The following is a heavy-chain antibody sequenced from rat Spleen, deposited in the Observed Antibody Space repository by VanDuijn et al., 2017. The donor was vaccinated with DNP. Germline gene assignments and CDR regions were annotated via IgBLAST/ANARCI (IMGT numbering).Heavy chain of an antibody. Sequence: EVQLVETGGGLVQPGRSLKLSCVASGFTFSSYWMYWIRQAPGKGLEWVASINTDGGSTYYPDSVKGRFTISRDNAKSTLYLQMDSLRSEDTATYYCATARFDYWGQGVMVTVSS. J-gene: IGHJ2*01. CDR1: GFTFSSYW. CDR2: INTDGGST. V-gene: IGHV5-58*01. CDR3: ATARFDY. D-gene: IGHD1-4*01.